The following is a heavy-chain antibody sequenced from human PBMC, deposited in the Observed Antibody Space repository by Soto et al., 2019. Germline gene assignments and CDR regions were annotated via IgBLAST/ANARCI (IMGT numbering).Heavy chain of an antibody. J-gene: IGHJ3*02. CDR3: ASLDIVLVPAAHPYSFDI. CDR2: IYHSGST. Sequence: SETLSLTCAVSGGSISSGGYSWSWIRQPPGKGLEWIGYIYHSGSTYYNPSLKSRVTISVDTSKNQFSLKLSSVTAADTAVYYCASLDIVLVPAAHPYSFDIWGQGTMVTVSS. V-gene: IGHV4-30-2*05. D-gene: IGHD2-2*01. CDR1: GGSISSGGYS.